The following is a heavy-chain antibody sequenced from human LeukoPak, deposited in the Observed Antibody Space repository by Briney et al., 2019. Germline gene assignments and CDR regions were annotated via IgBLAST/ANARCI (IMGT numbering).Heavy chain of an antibody. CDR3: ARDHIAAAGKGSLGFFDP. J-gene: IGHJ5*02. CDR2: ISSSSSTI. Sequence: PGGSLRLSCAASGFTFSSYSMNWLRQAPGKGLEWVSYISSSSSTIYYADSVKGRFTISRDNAKNSLYLQMNSLRAEDTAVYYCARDHIAAAGKGSLGFFDPWGQGTLVTVSS. CDR1: GFTFSSYS. D-gene: IGHD6-13*01. V-gene: IGHV3-48*04.